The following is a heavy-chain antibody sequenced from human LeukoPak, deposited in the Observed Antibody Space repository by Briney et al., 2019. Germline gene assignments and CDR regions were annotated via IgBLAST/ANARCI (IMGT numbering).Heavy chain of an antibody. D-gene: IGHD6-13*01. CDR2: ISGTGGST. V-gene: IGHV3-23*01. Sequence: GGPLRFPWTASGFPFGNYALSGSPRAQGKGLDGVSPISGTGGSTYYADSVKGRFTISRDNSKNTLYLQMNSLRAEDTAVYYCTKRPRLAAAGTAEYFQHWGQGTLVIVSS. CDR3: TKRPRLAAAGTAEYFQH. CDR1: GFPFGNYA. J-gene: IGHJ1*01.